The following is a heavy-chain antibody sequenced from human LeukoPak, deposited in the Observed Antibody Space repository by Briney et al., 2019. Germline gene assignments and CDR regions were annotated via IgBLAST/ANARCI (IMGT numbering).Heavy chain of an antibody. J-gene: IGHJ4*02. CDR2: ISGSGGST. CDR3: AKEPFKYYYDSSGYYDY. Sequence: GGSLRLSCAASGFTFSSYAMSWVRQAPGKGLEWVSAISGSGGSTYYADSVKGRFTISRDNSKNTLYLQMNSLRAEDTVVYYCAKEPFKYYYDSSGYYDYWGQGTLVTVSS. V-gene: IGHV3-23*01. CDR1: GFTFSSYA. D-gene: IGHD3-22*01.